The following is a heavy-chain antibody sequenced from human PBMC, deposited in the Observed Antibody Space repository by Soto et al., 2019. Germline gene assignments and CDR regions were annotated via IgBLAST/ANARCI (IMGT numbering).Heavy chain of an antibody. Sequence: GGSLRLSCAASGFTFSNHAMNWVRQAPGKGLEWVSTISDSGSTYYADSVKGRFTISRDNSKNTLYLQMNSLRAEDTAVYYCAKYYDILTGQYYFDYWGQGTLVTVSS. CDR1: GFTFSNHA. CDR3: AKYYDILTGQYYFDY. D-gene: IGHD3-9*01. J-gene: IGHJ4*02. CDR2: ISDSGST. V-gene: IGHV3-23*01.